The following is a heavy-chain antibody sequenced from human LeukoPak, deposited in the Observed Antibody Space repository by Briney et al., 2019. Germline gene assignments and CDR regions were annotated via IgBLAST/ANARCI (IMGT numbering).Heavy chain of an antibody. D-gene: IGHD2-2*02. Sequence: DSVKGRFTISRDNSKNTLYLQMNSLRAEDTAVYYCAKAYCSSISCSTDLSFQHWGQGTLVTVSS. J-gene: IGHJ1*01. V-gene: IGHV3-30*02. CDR3: AKAYCSSISCSTDLSFQH.